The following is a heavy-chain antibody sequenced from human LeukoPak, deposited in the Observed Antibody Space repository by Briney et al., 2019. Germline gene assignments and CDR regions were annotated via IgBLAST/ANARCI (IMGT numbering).Heavy chain of an antibody. CDR3: AKGSGYSNGDAIDY. Sequence: GGSLRLSCAASGFVFSSYDMNWVRQAPGKGLEWVSCFKSSSYIYYADSVRGRFTISRDNAKNSLYLQMNSLRAEDTAFYYCAKGSGYSNGDAIDYWGQGTLVTVSS. D-gene: IGHD5-18*01. CDR1: GFVFSSYD. V-gene: IGHV3-21*04. CDR2: FKSSSYI. J-gene: IGHJ4*02.